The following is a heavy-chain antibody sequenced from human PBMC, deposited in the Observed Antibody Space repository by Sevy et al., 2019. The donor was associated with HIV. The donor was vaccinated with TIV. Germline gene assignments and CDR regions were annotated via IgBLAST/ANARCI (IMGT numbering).Heavy chain of an antibody. V-gene: IGHV4-59*12. D-gene: IGHD3-22*01. Sequence: SETLSLTCTVSGGSISSYYWSWIRQPPGKGLEWIGYIYYSGSTNYNPSLKSRVTISVDTSKNQFSLKLSSVTAADTAVYYCARLGAAYYYDSSGYYSPGYYYYGMDVWGQGTMVTVSS. CDR2: IYYSGST. J-gene: IGHJ6*02. CDR3: ARLGAAYYYDSSGYYSPGYYYYGMDV. CDR1: GGSISSYY.